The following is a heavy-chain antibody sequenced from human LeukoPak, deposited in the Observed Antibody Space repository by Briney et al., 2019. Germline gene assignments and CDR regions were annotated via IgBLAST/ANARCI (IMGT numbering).Heavy chain of an antibody. J-gene: IGHJ5*02. CDR1: GYTFTGYY. CDR3: ARKEYQLLFNWFDP. D-gene: IGHD2-2*01. Sequence: ASVKVSCKASGYTFTGYYMHWVRQAPGQGLEWMGWINPNSGGTNYAQKFQGRVTMTRVTSISTAYMELSRLRSDDTAVYYCARKEYQLLFNWFDPWGQGTLVTVSS. V-gene: IGHV1-2*02. CDR2: INPNSGGT.